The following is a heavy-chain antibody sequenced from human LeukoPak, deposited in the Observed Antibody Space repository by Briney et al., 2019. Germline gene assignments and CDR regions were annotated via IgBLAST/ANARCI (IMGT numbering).Heavy chain of an antibody. CDR1: GYXFTNYF. J-gene: IGHJ4*02. V-gene: IGHV1-46*01. Sequence: ASVKVSCKASGYXFTNYFIHWVRQAPGQGLEWMGIINPNDATQTYAQKFQGRLTMTRDTSTSTVYMELSSLRSEDTAVYHCARGFSSSWRDLFDHWGQGTLVTVSS. CDR3: ARGFSSSWRDLFDH. CDR2: INPNDATQ. D-gene: IGHD6-13*01.